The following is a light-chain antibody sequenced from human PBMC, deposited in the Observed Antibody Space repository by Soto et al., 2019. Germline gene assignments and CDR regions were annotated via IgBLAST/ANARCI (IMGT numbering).Light chain of an antibody. V-gene: IGKV3-20*01. CDR3: QQSRSAIT. J-gene: IGKJ5*01. Sequence: EIVLTQSPGTLSLSPGERATLSCRASQSVPSNYLAWYHQKPGQAPRLLIYGASTRATGIPDRFSGSGSGTDFTLTINRLEPEDFAVYYCQQSRSAITFGQGTRVDMK. CDR1: QSVPSNY. CDR2: GAS.